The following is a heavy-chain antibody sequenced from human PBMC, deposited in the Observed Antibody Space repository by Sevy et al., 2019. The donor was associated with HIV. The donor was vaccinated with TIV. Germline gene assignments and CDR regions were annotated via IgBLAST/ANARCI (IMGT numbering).Heavy chain of an antibody. Sequence: ASVKVSCKVSGYTLSQLSLHWVRQAPGKGLEWMGRFEPEDAETIYAQKFQGRVTMTEDRSTDTAYMELSSLRSEDTAVYFCATTKDYYASSGSPFDYWGQGTLVTVSS. CDR3: ATTKDYYASSGSPFDY. D-gene: IGHD3-22*01. J-gene: IGHJ4*02. V-gene: IGHV1-24*01. CDR2: FEPEDAET. CDR1: GYTLSQLS.